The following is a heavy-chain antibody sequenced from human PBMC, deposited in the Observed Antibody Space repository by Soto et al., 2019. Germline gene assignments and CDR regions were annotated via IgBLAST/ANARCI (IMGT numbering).Heavy chain of an antibody. D-gene: IGHD6-19*01. Sequence: EVQLLESGGGLVQPGGSLRLSCAASGFTVSSYAMSWVRQAPGKGLEWVSAISGSGGSTYYADSVKGRFTISRDNSKNTLYLQMNSLRAEDTAVYYCAKGLGFPPAPYGMDVWGQGPKVTVSS. J-gene: IGHJ6*02. CDR1: GFTVSSYA. CDR3: AKGLGFPPAPYGMDV. CDR2: ISGSGGST. V-gene: IGHV3-23*01.